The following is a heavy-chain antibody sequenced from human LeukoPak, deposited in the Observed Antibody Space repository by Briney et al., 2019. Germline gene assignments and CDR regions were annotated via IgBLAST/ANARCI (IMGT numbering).Heavy chain of an antibody. CDR2: ISSSSSTI. CDR1: GFTFSSYS. J-gene: IGHJ5*02. V-gene: IGHV3-48*01. CDR3: AREVTSFFYP. Sequence: GGSLRLSCAASGFTFSSYSMNWVRQAPGKGLEWVSYISSSSSTIYYADSVKGRFTISRDNSKNTLYLQMNSLRAEDTAIFYCAREVTSFFYPWGQGTLVTVSS. D-gene: IGHD5-18*01.